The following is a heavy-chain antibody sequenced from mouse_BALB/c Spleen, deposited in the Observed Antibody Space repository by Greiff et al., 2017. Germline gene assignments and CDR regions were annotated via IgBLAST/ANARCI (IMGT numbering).Heavy chain of an antibody. CDR2: INSNGGST. CDR1: GFTFSSYG. Sequence: EVQGVESGGGLVQPGGSLKLSCAASGFTFSSYGMSWVRQTPDKRLELVATINSNGGSTYYPDSVKGRFTISRDNAKNTLYLQMSSLKSEDTAMYSCAGGYDGYYAMDYWGQGTSVTVSS. J-gene: IGHJ4*01. V-gene: IGHV5-6-3*01. D-gene: IGHD2-2*01. CDR3: AGGYDGYYAMDY.